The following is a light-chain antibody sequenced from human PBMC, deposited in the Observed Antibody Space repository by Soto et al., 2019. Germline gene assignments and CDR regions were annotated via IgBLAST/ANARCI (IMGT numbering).Light chain of an antibody. V-gene: IGKV1-5*01. J-gene: IGKJ3*01. CDR1: QSISSW. Sequence: DIQMTQSPSTLSASVGDRVTITCRASQSISSWLAWYQQKPGKAPKLLIYDVSSVESGVLSRFSGSGSGTEFTLTISSLEPYDFSTYYCQQYNIYLFTFGLGTKVDIK. CDR2: DVS. CDR3: QQYNIYLFT.